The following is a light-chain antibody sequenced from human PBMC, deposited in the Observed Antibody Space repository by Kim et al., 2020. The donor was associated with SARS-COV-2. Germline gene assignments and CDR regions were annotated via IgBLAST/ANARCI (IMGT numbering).Light chain of an antibody. J-gene: IGLJ3*02. Sequence: PRQKARITCSGDALPKQYAYWYQQKPGQAPVLVIYKDSERPSGIPERFSGSSSGTTVTLTISGVQAEDEADYYCQSADSSGTYPVFGGGTQLTVL. CDR1: ALPKQY. CDR2: KDS. CDR3: QSADSSGTYPV. V-gene: IGLV3-25*03.